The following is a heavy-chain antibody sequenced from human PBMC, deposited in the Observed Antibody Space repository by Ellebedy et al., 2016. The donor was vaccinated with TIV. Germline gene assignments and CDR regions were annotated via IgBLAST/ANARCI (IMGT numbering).Heavy chain of an antibody. Sequence: ASVKVSCKASGGTFSSYAISWVRQAPGQGLEWMGRIIPILGIANYAQKFQGRVTITADKSTSTAYMELSSLRSEDTAVYYCARVDYGSGSYYNEDNWFDPWGQGTLVTVSS. J-gene: IGHJ5*02. CDR1: GGTFSSYA. V-gene: IGHV1-69*04. CDR2: IIPILGIA. D-gene: IGHD3-10*01. CDR3: ARVDYGSGSYYNEDNWFDP.